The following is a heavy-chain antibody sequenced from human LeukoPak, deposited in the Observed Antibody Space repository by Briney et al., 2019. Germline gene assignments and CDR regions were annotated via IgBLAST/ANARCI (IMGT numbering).Heavy chain of an antibody. CDR2: ISGSGGST. Sequence: GGSLRLSCAASGFTFNSYAMSWVRQAPGKGLEWVSSISGSGGSTYYAHSVKGRFTISRDNSKNTLYLQMNSLRAEDTAVYYCVKRAEDSSGYYLYYFDYWGQGTLVTVSS. J-gene: IGHJ4*02. CDR1: GFTFNSYA. V-gene: IGHV3-23*01. CDR3: VKRAEDSSGYYLYYFDY. D-gene: IGHD3-22*01.